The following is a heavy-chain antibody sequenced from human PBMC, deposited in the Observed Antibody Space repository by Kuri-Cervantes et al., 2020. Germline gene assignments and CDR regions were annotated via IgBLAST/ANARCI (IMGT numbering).Heavy chain of an antibody. J-gene: IGHJ4*02. V-gene: IGHV3-9*01. CDR1: GFTFDDYA. CDR2: ISGSGGST. D-gene: IGHD5-12*01. Sequence: SLKISCAASGFTFDDYAMHWVRQAPGKGLEWVSGISGSGGSTYYADSVKGRFTISRDNAKNSLYLQMNSLRAEDTAVYYCARISRGYSGYGALDYWGQGTLVTVSS. CDR3: ARISRGYSGYGALDY.